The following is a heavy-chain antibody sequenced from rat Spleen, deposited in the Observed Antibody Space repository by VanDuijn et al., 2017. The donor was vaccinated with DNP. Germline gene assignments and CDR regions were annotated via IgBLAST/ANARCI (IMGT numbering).Heavy chain of an antibody. CDR1: GFTFSDYY. CDR3: TTDAAY. CDR2: ISHDAAIT. Sequence: EVHLVESGGGLVQPGRSLKLSCAASGFTFSDYYMAWVRQAPTKGLEWVAVISHDAAITYYRDSVKGRFSISRDNKKSSLYLQMDSLRSEDTATYYCTTDAAYWGQGTLVTVSS. V-gene: IGHV5-20*01. J-gene: IGHJ3*01.